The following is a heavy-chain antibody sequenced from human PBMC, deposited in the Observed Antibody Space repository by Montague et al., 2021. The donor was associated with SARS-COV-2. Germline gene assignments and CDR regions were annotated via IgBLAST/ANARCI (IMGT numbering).Heavy chain of an antibody. CDR3: ARDHGQWFGELWGHGLDV. D-gene: IGHD3-10*01. J-gene: IGHJ6*02. V-gene: IGHV4-31*03. CDR2: IYYSGST. CDR1: SGSISTGHH. Sequence: TLSLTCSVSSGSISTGHHWSWIRQHPMEGLEWIGYIYYSGSTYYNPSFKGRVTISIDTAKNQLSLELTSMTAANTAVYYCARDHGQWFGELWGHGLDVWGQGTTVIVSS.